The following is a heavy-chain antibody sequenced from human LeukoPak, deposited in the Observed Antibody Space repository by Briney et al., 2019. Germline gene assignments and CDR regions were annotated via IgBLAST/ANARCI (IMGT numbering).Heavy chain of an antibody. V-gene: IGHV3-53*01. CDR2: IYSGGST. CDR1: GFTVSSNY. J-gene: IGHJ4*02. CDR3: ASSPQDSMVATGTDY. D-gene: IGHD5-12*01. Sequence: GGSLRLSCAASGFTVSSNYMSWVRQAPGKGLEWVSVIYSGGSTYYADSVKGRFTISRDNSKNTLYLQMNSLRAEDTAVYYCASSPQDSMVATGTDYWGQGTLVTVSS.